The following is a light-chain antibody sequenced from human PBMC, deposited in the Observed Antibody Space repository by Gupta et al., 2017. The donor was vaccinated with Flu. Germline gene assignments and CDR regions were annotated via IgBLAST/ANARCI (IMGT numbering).Light chain of an antibody. CDR2: DNN. CDR1: NIGGEG. J-gene: IGLJ2*01. V-gene: IGLV3-21*02. Sequence: SYVLTQPPSVSVAPGQTARVTCGGDNIGGEGVHWYQLKPGQAPVLVVYDNNDRPSGIPERFSGSNSGNTATLTITRVEAGDEADYFCQVWDSSRDHVVFGGGPKVTVL. CDR3: QVWDSSRDHVV.